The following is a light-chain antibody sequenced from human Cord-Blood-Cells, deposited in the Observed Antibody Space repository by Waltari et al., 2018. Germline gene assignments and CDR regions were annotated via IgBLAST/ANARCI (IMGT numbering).Light chain of an antibody. Sequence: QSVLTQPPSVSGAPGQRVTISCTGSSSNIGAGYDVHWYQQLPGTAPKRLIYGNSKRPSGVPDRFSGSKSGTSASLSITGLQAEDEADYYCQSYDSSLSGWVFCGGTKLTVL. CDR3: QSYDSSLSGWV. V-gene: IGLV1-40*01. CDR1: SSNIGAGYD. CDR2: GNS. J-gene: IGLJ3*02.